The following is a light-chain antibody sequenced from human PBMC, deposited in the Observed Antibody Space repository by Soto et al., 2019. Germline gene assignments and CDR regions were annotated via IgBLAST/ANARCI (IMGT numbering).Light chain of an antibody. V-gene: IGKV1-39*01. J-gene: IGKJ2*01. CDR3: QQSYSTPRP. CDR2: AAS. CDR1: QSISSY. Sequence: DIQMTQSPSSLSASVGDRVTITCRASQSISSYLNWYQQKPGKAPKLLIYAASSLQSGVPSRFSGSGSGTDFTLTISSLQPEDFAIYYCQQSYSTPRPFGQGTKLEIK.